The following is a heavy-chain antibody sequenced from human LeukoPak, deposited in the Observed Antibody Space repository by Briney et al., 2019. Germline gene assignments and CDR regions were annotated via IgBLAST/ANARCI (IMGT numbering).Heavy chain of an antibody. CDR3: AKSGSYYYDTSAYYGY. CDR2: ISGSGGST. J-gene: IGHJ4*02. D-gene: IGHD3-22*01. Sequence: GGSLRLSCAASGFTFGSYAMNWVRQVPGKGLEWVSAISGSGGSTYYADSVKGRFTISRDNSKNTLYLKMNSLRAEDTAVYYCAKSGSYYYDTSAYYGYWGQGTLVTVSS. V-gene: IGHV3-23*01. CDR1: GFTFGSYA.